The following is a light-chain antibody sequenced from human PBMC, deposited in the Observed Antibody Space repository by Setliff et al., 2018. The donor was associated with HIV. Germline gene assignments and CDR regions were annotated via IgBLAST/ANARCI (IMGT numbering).Light chain of an antibody. CDR2: RNN. J-gene: IGLJ1*01. CDR3: AAWDDSLNGYV. Sequence: QSVLTQPPSASGTPGQRVTISCSGSSSNIGSNTVNWYQQLPGTAPKLLIYRNNQRPSGVPDRFSGSKSGTSASLATSGLQSADEADYYCAAWDDSLNGYVFGTGTKVTVL. V-gene: IGLV1-44*01. CDR1: SSNIGSNT.